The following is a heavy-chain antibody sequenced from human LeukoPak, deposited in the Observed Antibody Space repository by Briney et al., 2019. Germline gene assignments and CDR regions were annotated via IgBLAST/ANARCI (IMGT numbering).Heavy chain of an antibody. CDR3: ARDSIRREYSSSQNWFDP. CDR1: GYTFTSYY. Sequence: ASVKVSCKASGYTFTSYYMHWVRQAPGQGLEWMGIINPSGGSTSYAQKFQGRVTMTRDTSTSTVYMELSSLRSEATAVYYCARDSIRREYSSSQNWFDPWGQGTLVTVSS. CDR2: INPSGGST. D-gene: IGHD6-6*01. J-gene: IGHJ5*02. V-gene: IGHV1-46*01.